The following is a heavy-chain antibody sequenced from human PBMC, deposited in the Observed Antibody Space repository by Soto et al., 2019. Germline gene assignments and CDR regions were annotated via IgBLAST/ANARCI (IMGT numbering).Heavy chain of an antibody. CDR3: ARAPYYDILTGLGFDY. Sequence: SEILSLTCTVSGGSISSGGYYWSWIRQHPGKGLEWIGYIYYSGSTYYNPSLKSRVTISVDTSKNQFSLKLSSVTAADTAVYYCARAPYYDILTGLGFDYWGQGTLVTVSS. J-gene: IGHJ4*02. D-gene: IGHD3-9*01. CDR2: IYYSGST. CDR1: GGSISSGGYY. V-gene: IGHV4-31*03.